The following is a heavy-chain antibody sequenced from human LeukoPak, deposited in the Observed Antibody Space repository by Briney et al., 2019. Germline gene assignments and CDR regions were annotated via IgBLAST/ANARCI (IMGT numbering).Heavy chain of an antibody. V-gene: IGHV3-23*01. CDR2: ISGSADIT. J-gene: IGHJ6*04. Sequence: PGGSLRLSCAASGFTFGRNAMSWVRQAPGRGLEWVSTISGSADITYYADSVKGRFIISRDNSKNTLYLQMNSLRAEDTAVYYCAELGITMIGGVWGKGTTVTISS. D-gene: IGHD3-10*02. CDR3: AELGITMIGGV. CDR1: GFTFGRNA.